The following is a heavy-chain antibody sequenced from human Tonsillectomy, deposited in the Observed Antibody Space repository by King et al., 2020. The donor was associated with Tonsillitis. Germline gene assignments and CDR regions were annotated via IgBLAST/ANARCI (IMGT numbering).Heavy chain of an antibody. Sequence: HVQLQESGPGLVKPSETLSLTCTVSGGSISNYYWSWIRPPPGKGLEWIGNIYYRGSTNYNPSLNSRVTISVDTSKNRFSLRLNSVTAADTAVYYCAREGLFSWSDYNVRYFDLWGRGTLVTVSS. CDR3: AREGLFSWSDYNVRYFDL. CDR2: IYYRGST. D-gene: IGHD3-10*01. CDR1: GGSISNYY. J-gene: IGHJ2*01. V-gene: IGHV4-59*01.